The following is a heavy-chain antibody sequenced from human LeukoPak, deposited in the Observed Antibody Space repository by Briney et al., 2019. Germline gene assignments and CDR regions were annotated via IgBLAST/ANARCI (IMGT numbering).Heavy chain of an antibody. J-gene: IGHJ4*02. D-gene: IGHD6-13*01. CDR1: GFTFSSYG. V-gene: IGHV3-30*02. CDR2: IRYDGSNK. CDR3: AKDLIIYSSSRRAFDY. Sequence: PGGSLRLSCAASGFTFSSYGMHWVRQAPGKGLEWVAFIRYDGSNKYYADSVKGRFTISRDNSKNTLYLQMNSLRAEDTAVYYCAKDLIIYSSSRRAFDYWGQGTLVTVSS.